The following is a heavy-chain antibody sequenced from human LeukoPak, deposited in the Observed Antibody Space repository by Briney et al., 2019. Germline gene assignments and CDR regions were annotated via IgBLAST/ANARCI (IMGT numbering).Heavy chain of an antibody. J-gene: IGHJ4*02. CDR3: ARDRDYDSSGEGYFDY. CDR1: GFAFSSYA. D-gene: IGHD3-22*01. Sequence: GGSLRLSCAASGFAFSSYAVSWVRQAPGKGLEWVSAISGSGGSTCYADSVKGRFTISRDNSKNTLYLQMNSLRAEDTAVYYCARDRDYDSSGEGYFDYWGQGTLVTVSS. CDR2: ISGSGGST. V-gene: IGHV3-23*01.